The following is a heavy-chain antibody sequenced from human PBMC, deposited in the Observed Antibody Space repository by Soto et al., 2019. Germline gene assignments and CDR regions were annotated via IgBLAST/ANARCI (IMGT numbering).Heavy chain of an antibody. CDR3: ARGPAHGYRYGYSPFDI. D-gene: IGHD5-18*01. CDR2: ISAIIGTG. Sequence: GASVKVSCKASGCTFRSYGITWVRQAPGQGLEWMGGISAIIGTGNYAQKFQGRVTITTDNSTSTAYMELSSLRSEDTAVYYCARGPAHGYRYGYSPFDIWG. J-gene: IGHJ3*02. V-gene: IGHV1-69*05. CDR1: GCTFRSYG.